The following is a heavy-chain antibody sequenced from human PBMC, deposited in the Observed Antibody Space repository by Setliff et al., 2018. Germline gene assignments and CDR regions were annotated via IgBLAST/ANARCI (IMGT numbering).Heavy chain of an antibody. CDR2: IYKSGTT. V-gene: IGHV4-59*01. CDR3: ARDQFSSGWYGAPESYFDR. CDR1: GDSMYGYY. D-gene: IGHD6-19*01. Sequence: SETLSLTCNVSGDSMYGYYWSWIRQPPGKGLEWIGYIYKSGTTKYNPSLGSRISMSVDTSKNQFSLNLNYVTTADTAVYYCARDQFSSGWYGAPESYFDRWRQGVLVTVSS. J-gene: IGHJ4*02.